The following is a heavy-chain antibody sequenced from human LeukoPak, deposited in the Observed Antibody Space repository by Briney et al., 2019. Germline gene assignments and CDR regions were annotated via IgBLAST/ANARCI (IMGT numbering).Heavy chain of an antibody. D-gene: IGHD6-13*01. Sequence: SETLSLTCAVYGGSFSGYYWSWIRHPPGKGLEWIGEINHSGSTNYNPSLKSRVTISVDTSKNQFSLKLSSVTAADTAVYYCARDNVAAAGSSPTPFDYWGQGTLVTVSS. CDR2: INHSGST. V-gene: IGHV4-34*01. CDR1: GGSFSGYY. CDR3: ARDNVAAAGSSPTPFDY. J-gene: IGHJ4*02.